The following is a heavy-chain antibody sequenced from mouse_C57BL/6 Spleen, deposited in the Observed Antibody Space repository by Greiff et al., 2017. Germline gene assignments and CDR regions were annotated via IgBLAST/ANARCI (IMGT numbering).Heavy chain of an antibody. D-gene: IGHD2-12*01. CDR2: IDPSDSYT. J-gene: IGHJ1*03. CDR1: GYTFTSYW. CDR3: ARRDYREYVDV. V-gene: IGHV1-50*01. Sequence: QVQLQQPGAELVKPGASVKLSCKASGYTFTSYWMQWVKQRPGQGLEWIGEIDPSDSYTNYNQKFKGKATLTVDTSSSTAYMQLSSLTSEDSAVYYCARRDYREYVDVWGTGTTVTVSS.